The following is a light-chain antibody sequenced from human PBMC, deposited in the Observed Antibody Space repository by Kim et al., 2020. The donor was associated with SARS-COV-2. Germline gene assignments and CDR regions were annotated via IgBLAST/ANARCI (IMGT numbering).Light chain of an antibody. Sequence: EIVMTQSPATQSVSPGERATLSCRASQSVSSNLVWYQQKPGQSPRLLIYGASTRATGIPARFSGSGSGTEFTLTISSLQSEDFAVYYCQQYNNWPQTFGQGTKVDIK. J-gene: IGKJ1*01. CDR3: QQYNNWPQT. CDR1: QSVSSN. CDR2: GAS. V-gene: IGKV3-15*01.